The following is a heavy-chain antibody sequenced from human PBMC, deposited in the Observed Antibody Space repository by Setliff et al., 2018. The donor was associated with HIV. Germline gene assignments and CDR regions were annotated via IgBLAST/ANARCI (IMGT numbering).Heavy chain of an antibody. CDR3: TTGPAYSFGNQFYYGIDV. J-gene: IGHJ6*02. V-gene: IGHV3-15*01. D-gene: IGHD5-18*01. Sequence: GSLRLSCAVSEFTFSNAWMSWVRQAPGKGLEWVGRIKSKTDGGTTEYAAPVKGRFTISRDDSKTTLYLQMNSLKTEDTAVYYCTTGPAYSFGNQFYYGIDVWGQGTTVTVSS. CDR1: EFTFSNAW. CDR2: IKSKTDGGTT.